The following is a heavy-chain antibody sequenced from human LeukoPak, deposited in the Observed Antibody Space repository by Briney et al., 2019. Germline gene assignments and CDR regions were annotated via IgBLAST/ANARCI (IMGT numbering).Heavy chain of an antibody. J-gene: IGHJ4*02. V-gene: IGHV3-30*02. D-gene: IGHD2-21*01. CDR2: IRYDGTKK. CDR3: ARDFDDVNGDFYYIPDF. Sequence: GGSLRLSCAASGFQVSRNGMHWVRQAPGKGLEWVAFIRYDGTKKFYGDCVRGRFTISRDNSKNTLYLEMNSLRHEDTAVYSCARDFDDVNGDFYYIPDFWGQGTLVSVSS. CDR1: GFQVSRNG.